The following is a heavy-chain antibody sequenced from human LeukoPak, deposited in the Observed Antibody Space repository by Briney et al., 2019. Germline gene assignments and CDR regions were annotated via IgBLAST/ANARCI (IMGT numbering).Heavy chain of an antibody. CDR1: GGSISSYY. J-gene: IGHJ6*02. CDR2: TYDSGST. V-gene: IGHV4-59*01. CDR3: ARVTAVAGISYYYYYGLDV. Sequence: SETLSLTCTVSGGSISSYYWNWIRQPPGKGLEGIGYTYDSGSTNYNPSLNSRVTTSVDTSKNQFSLKLSSVTAADTAVYYCARVTAVAGISYYYYYGLDVWGQGTTVTVSS. D-gene: IGHD6-13*01.